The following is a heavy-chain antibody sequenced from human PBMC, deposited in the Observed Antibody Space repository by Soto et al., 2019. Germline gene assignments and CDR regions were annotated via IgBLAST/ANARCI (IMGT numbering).Heavy chain of an antibody. J-gene: IGHJ3*02. V-gene: IGHV5-51*01. CDR2: IYPGDSDT. CDR1: GYSFTTYW. Sequence: PGESLKISCKVSGYSFTTYWIGWGRQMPGKGLEWMGVIYPGDSDTRYSPSFQGQVTISADKYISTAYLQWRSLKASDTAIYYCARPYTMVDAFDIWGQGTMVTVSS. CDR3: ARPYTMVDAFDI. D-gene: IGHD3-10*01.